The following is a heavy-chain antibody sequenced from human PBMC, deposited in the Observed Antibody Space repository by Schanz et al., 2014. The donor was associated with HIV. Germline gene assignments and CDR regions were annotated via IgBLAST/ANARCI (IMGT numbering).Heavy chain of an antibody. D-gene: IGHD2-15*01. Sequence: EVHLVESGGDLVQPGGSLRLSCAASGFTFSSYSMNWVRQAPGKGLEWVSSISSSSSYIYYADSVKGRFTISRDNAKNSLYLQMNSLRAEDTAVYYCARPALVCSGGSCYRDHYYYGMDVWGQGTTVTVSS. J-gene: IGHJ6*02. CDR3: ARPALVCSGGSCYRDHYYYGMDV. V-gene: IGHV3-21*01. CDR1: GFTFSSYS. CDR2: ISSSSSYI.